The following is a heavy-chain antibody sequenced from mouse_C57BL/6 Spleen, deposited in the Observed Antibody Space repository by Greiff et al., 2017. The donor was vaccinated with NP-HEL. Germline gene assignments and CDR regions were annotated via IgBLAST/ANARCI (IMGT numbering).Heavy chain of an antibody. J-gene: IGHJ1*03. CDR3: ARDGKDWYFDV. CDR2: ISYDGSN. D-gene: IGHD4-1*01. Sequence: EVQRVESGPGLVKPSQSLSLTCSVTGYSITSGYYWNWIRQFPGNKLEWMGYISYDGSNNYNPSLKNRISITRDTSKNQFFLKLNSVTTEDTATYYCARDGKDWYFDVWGTGTTVTVSS. V-gene: IGHV3-6*01. CDR1: GYSITSGYY.